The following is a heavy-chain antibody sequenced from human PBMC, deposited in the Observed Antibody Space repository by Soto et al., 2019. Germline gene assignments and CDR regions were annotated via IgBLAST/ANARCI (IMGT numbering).Heavy chain of an antibody. D-gene: IGHD3-3*01. CDR1: GFSFRNYT. Sequence: GGSLRLSCEASGFSFRNYTMNWARQAPGKGLEWVSSIRSNTDYIYYADSVKGRFTISRDNSKNTLYLQMNSLRAEDTAVYYCAKDRHDFWSGSLYGMDVWGQGTTVTVSS. J-gene: IGHJ6*02. V-gene: IGHV3-21*01. CDR3: AKDRHDFWSGSLYGMDV. CDR2: IRSNTDYI.